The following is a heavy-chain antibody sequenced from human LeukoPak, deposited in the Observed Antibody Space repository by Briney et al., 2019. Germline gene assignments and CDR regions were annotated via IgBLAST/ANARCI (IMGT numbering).Heavy chain of an antibody. V-gene: IGHV3-23*01. Sequence: GGSLTLSCLASVFTSSSLSIRWVSQAPGKGLEWVSASSGRGGSTYYADSVKGRYTISRDNSMNTRYLQMNSLRAENTAVYYCAKRSYDASNCFDRWGQGTMVTVSS. CDR1: VFTSSSLS. CDR3: AKRSYDASNCFDR. CDR2: SSGRGGST. D-gene: IGHD3-22*01. J-gene: IGHJ3*01.